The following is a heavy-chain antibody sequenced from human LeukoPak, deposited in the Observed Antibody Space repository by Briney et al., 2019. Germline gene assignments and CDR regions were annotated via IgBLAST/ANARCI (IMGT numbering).Heavy chain of an antibody. D-gene: IGHD3-22*01. CDR3: ARISPVVIPDY. Sequence: GASVKVSYKASGYPLTSYAVHWVRQAPGQGLEWVGWITPNSGGSNYAQKFPGRLNMTRDTSISTAYKELSRLSSDDTAVYYCARISPVVIPDYWGQGTLVTVSS. J-gene: IGHJ4*02. CDR2: ITPNSGGS. V-gene: IGHV1-2*02. CDR1: GYPLTSYA.